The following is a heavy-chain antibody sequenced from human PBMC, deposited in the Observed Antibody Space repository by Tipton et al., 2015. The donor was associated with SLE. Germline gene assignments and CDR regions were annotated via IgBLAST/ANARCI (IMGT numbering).Heavy chain of an antibody. J-gene: IGHJ4*02. CDR3: ARDYYDSSGYHL. CDR1: GFTFSSYA. Sequence: SLRLSCAASGFTFSSYAMHWVRQAPGKGLEWVSVVSYDGSHKYYADSVKGRFTISRDNSKNTLYLQMNSLRAEDTAVYYCARDYYDSSGYHLWGQGTLVTVSS. V-gene: IGHV3-30*04. D-gene: IGHD3-22*01. CDR2: VSYDGSHK.